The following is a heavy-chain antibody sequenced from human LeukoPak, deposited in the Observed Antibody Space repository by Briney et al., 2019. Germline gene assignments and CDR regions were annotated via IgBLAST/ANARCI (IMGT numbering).Heavy chain of an antibody. Sequence: GSLRLSCAASGFTVTTKSMAWVRQAPGRGLEWVSVFYSPGSTYYADSVHGRFTIPRDNSLNTLFLQMNSLRVEDTAVYYCASARESCIGSTCYEYFHHWGQGTPLTVSS. D-gene: IGHD2-2*01. CDR2: FYSPGST. CDR1: GFTVTTKS. V-gene: IGHV3-53*01. CDR3: ASARESCIGSTCYEYFHH. J-gene: IGHJ1*01.